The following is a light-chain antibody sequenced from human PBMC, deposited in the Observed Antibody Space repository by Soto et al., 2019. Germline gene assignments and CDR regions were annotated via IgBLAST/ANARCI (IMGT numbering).Light chain of an antibody. J-gene: IGKJ3*01. V-gene: IGKV3-20*01. CDR3: QQYGSSPLFT. Sequence: EVVMTQSPATLSVSPGEGATLSCRASQGIGDTLAWYQHKPGQTPRLLIYDTSSRATGIPDRFSGSGSGTDFTLTISRLEPEDLAVYYCQQYGSSPLFTFGPGTKVDI. CDR1: QGIGDT. CDR2: DTS.